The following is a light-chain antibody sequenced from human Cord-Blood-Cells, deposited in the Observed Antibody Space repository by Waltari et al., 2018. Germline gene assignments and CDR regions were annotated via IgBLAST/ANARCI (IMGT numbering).Light chain of an antibody. V-gene: IGLV2-14*01. CDR3: SSYTSSSTFVL. J-gene: IGLJ2*01. CDR1: NSGCGAYNC. Sequence: QSALTPPAPVYGSPGHSITISCHGTNSGCGAYNCVAGCQQHPGNAPKLLIYYVSNLPSGFSMRFSGSKSGNTASLTISGLQADDEADYYCSSYTSSSTFVLFGGGTKLTVL. CDR2: YVS.